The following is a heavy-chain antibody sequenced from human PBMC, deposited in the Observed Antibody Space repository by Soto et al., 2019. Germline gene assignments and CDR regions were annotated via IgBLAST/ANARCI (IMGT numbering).Heavy chain of an antibody. V-gene: IGHV1-18*01. CDR3: VKDDGGYPSTAPH. Sequence: ASVKVSCKASGYTFTSYGISWVRQAPGQVLEWMGRISAYNGNTNYAQKLQGRVTMTTDTSTSTAYMELRSLRSDDTAVYFCVKDDGGYPSTAPHWGQGTLVPVSS. J-gene: IGHJ4*02. D-gene: IGHD3-22*01. CDR1: GYTFTSYG. CDR2: ISAYNGNT.